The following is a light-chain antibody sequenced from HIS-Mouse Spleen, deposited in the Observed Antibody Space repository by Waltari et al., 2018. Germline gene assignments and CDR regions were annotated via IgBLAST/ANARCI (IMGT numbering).Light chain of an antibody. CDR3: YSTDSSGNHRV. Sequence: SYELTQPPSVSVSPGQTARITCSGDAFPKKYAYWYQQKSGQAPVLVIYEERKRPYGIPERFSGSSSGTMATLTISGAQVEDEADYYCYSTDSSGNHRVFGGGTKLTVL. CDR1: AFPKKY. CDR2: EER. J-gene: IGLJ2*01. V-gene: IGLV3-10*01.